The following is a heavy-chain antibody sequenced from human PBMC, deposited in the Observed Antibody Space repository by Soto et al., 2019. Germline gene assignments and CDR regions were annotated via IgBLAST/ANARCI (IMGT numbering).Heavy chain of an antibody. CDR3: VRGYCTTSPCSGDFQF. D-gene: IGHD2-15*01. Sequence: QVQLVQSGAELKKPGASVKVACKASGYKFTTYFIHWVRQAPGQGLEWMGMIHPSGDTDYAQKFRSRVTMTIDTSTTTAYMELRNLTSEDTAVYFSVRGYCTTSPCSGDFQFWGQGTLVTVSS. V-gene: IGHV1-46*01. J-gene: IGHJ1*01. CDR2: IHPSGDT. CDR1: GYKFTTYF.